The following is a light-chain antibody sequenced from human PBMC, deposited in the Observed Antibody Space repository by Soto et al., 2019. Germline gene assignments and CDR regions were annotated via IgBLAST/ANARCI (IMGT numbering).Light chain of an antibody. CDR2: YDS. J-gene: IGLJ2*01. CDR1: NIGRKS. CDR3: QVWDISSNHVV. Sequence: SYELTQPPSVSVAPGKTARITRGGNNIGRKSVHWFQQKAGQAPILAMYYDSDRPSGIPERFSGSNSGNTATLTISTVEAGDEADYYCQVWDISSNHVVFGGGTKLTVL. V-gene: IGLV3-21*04.